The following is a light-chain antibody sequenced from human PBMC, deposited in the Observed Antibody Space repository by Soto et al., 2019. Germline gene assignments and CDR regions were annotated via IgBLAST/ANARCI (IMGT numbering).Light chain of an antibody. CDR1: QSINNY. V-gene: IGKV1-39*01. Sequence: DIQMTQSPASLSVSVGGRVPITCRASQSINNYLTWYLQRPGQAPKLLIRSASTLQRGVPSRFSGSGSRTEFTLTIADLQPDDFGTYYCQQSLTMPITFGHGTRLEIK. CDR2: SAS. CDR3: QQSLTMPIT. J-gene: IGKJ5*01.